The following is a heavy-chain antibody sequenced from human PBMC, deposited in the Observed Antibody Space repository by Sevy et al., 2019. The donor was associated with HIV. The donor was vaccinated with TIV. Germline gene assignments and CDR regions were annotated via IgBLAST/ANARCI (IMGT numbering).Heavy chain of an antibody. V-gene: IGHV3-74*01. Sequence: GGSLRLSCVASGFIFSTDWMHWVRQAPGKGLVWVSRIDTDGSDTSYADSVKGGFTISGDNAKNTLYLQMNSLRAEDTAVYYCVRDRPCPKDYIDVWGKGTTVTVSS. CDR3: VRDRPCPKDYIDV. CDR1: GFIFSTDW. J-gene: IGHJ6*03. CDR2: IDTDGSDT.